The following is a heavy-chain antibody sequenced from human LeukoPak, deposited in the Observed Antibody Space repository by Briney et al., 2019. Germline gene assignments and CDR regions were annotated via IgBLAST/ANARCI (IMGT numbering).Heavy chain of an antibody. CDR2: IYTGASEV. D-gene: IGHD3-10*01. CDR3: ARAGSGSSSYGMDV. V-gene: IGHV5-51*01. Sequence: GGSLKISCQASGYTFISYWIAWVRQLSGKDLEWLGIIYTGASEVKYNTSFQGLVTTSADKSITTAYLLWTGLRASDTAKYYCARAGSGSSSYGMDVWGKGTTVTVSS. CDR1: GYTFISYW. J-gene: IGHJ6*04.